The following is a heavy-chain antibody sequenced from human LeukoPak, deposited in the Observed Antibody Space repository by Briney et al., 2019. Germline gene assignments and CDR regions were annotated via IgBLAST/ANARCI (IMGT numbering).Heavy chain of an antibody. CDR3: AFSSGWYGVADY. CDR1: GGSFSGYY. CDR2: INHSGST. D-gene: IGHD6-19*01. Sequence: SETLSLTCAVYGGSFSGYYWSWIRQPPGKGLEWIGEINHSGSTNYNPSLKSRVTISVDTSKNQFSLKLSSVTAADTAVYYCAFSSGWYGVADYWGQGTLVTVSS. V-gene: IGHV4-34*01. J-gene: IGHJ4*02.